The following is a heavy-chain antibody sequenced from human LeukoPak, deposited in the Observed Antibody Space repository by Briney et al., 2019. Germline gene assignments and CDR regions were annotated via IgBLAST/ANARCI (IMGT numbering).Heavy chain of an antibody. D-gene: IGHD6-19*01. CDR2: IYPGDSDT. CDR3: ARHQYISGWHGYDY. Sequence: GESLKISCKGSGYSFTNYWIGWVHQMPGKGLEWMGIIYPGDSDTRYSPSFRGQVTISADKSISTAYLQWSSLKASDTAMYYCARHQYISGWHGYDYWGQGTLVTVSS. V-gene: IGHV5-51*07. J-gene: IGHJ4*02. CDR1: GYSFTNYW.